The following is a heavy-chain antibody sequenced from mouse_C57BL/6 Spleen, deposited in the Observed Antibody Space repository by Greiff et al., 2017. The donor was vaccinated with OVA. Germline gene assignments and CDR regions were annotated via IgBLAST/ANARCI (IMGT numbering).Heavy chain of an antibody. CDR1: GYAFSSYW. CDR3: ARSRHSNYAMDY. Sequence: QVQLQQSGAELVKPGASVKISCKASGYAFSSYWMNWVKQRPGKGLEWIGQIYPGDGDTNYNGKFKGKATLTADKSSSTAYMQLSSLTSEDSAVYFCARSRHSNYAMDYWGQGTSVTVSS. J-gene: IGHJ4*01. D-gene: IGHD2-5*01. CDR2: IYPGDGDT. V-gene: IGHV1-80*01.